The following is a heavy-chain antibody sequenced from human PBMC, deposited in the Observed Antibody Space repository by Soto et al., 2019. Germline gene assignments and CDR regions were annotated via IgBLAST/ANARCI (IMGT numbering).Heavy chain of an antibody. J-gene: IGHJ6*02. Sequence: QVQLVQSGAEVKKPGSSVKVSCKASGGTFSSYAISWVRQAPGQGLEWMGGVIPIFGTANYAQKFQGRVTITQDKYTRTAYMELSSLRSEDTVVYYCARDKWAYGMDVWGQGTTVNGSS. D-gene: IGHD1-26*01. CDR2: VIPIFGTA. CDR1: GGTFSSYA. V-gene: IGHV1-69*06. CDR3: ARDKWAYGMDV.